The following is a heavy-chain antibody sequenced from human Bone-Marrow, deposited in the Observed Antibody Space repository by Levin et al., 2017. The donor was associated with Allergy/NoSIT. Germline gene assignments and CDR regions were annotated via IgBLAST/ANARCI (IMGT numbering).Heavy chain of an antibody. V-gene: IGHV4-61*01. D-gene: IGHD2-2*01. CDR2: IYARGST. CDR1: GDSVTSGSHY. CDR3: ARDRNLNGFCSSTSCVVFDS. J-gene: IGHJ5*01. Sequence: SCTVSGDSVTSGSHYWTWIRQSPGKELEWIGEIYARGSTKYNPSLKSRVTISVDTSKNQFSLRLTSATAADTAVYYCARDRNLNGFCSSTSCVVFDSWGQGTLVTVSS.